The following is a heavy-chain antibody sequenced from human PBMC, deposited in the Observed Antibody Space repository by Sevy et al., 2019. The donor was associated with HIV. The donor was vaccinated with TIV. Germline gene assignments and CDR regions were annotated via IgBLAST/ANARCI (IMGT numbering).Heavy chain of an antibody. CDR2: IDPNSGGT. CDR1: GYTFSNYY. Sequence: ASMKVSCKASGYTFSNYYMDWVRQAPGQGLEWMGRIDPNSGGTNYAQKFQGRVTITRDTSITTVYMELTRLRSDDTAVYFCARDRITIFHGVFITTYYHYGMDVWGQGTTVTVSS. J-gene: IGHJ6*02. D-gene: IGHD3-10*01. V-gene: IGHV1-2*06. CDR3: ARDRITIFHGVFITTYYHYGMDV.